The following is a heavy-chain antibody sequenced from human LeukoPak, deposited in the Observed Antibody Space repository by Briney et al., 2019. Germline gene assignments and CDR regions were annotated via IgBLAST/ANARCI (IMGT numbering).Heavy chain of an antibody. CDR2: IRYDGSNK. J-gene: IGHJ5*02. Sequence: GGSLRLSCAASGFTFSSYAIHWVRQAPGKGLEWVAFIRYDGSNKYYADSVKGRFTISRDNSKNTLYLQMNSLRAEDTAVYYCAKGSIAVAGNNWFDPWGQGTLVTVSS. D-gene: IGHD6-19*01. CDR1: GFTFSSYA. CDR3: AKGSIAVAGNNWFDP. V-gene: IGHV3-30*02.